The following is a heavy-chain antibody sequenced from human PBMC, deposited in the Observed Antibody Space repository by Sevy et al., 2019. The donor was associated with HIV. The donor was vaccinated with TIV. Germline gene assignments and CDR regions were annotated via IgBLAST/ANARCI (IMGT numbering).Heavy chain of an antibody. J-gene: IGHJ5*02. D-gene: IGHD6-13*01. CDR2: ISSSSSYI. V-gene: IGHV3-21*01. CDR1: GFTFSSYS. CDR3: ARDRSIAAAGIWWFDP. Sequence: GGSLRLSCAASGFTFSSYSMNWVRQAPGKGLEWVSSISSSSSYIYYADSVKGRFTISRDNAKNSLYLQMNSLRAEDTAVYYCARDRSIAAAGIWWFDPWGQGTLVTVSS.